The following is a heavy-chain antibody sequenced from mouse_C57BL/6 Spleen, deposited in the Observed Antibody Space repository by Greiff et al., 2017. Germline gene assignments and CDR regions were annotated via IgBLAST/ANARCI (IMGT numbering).Heavy chain of an antibody. CDR2: IHPNSGST. V-gene: IGHV1-64*01. J-gene: IGHJ2*01. CDR3: ARWGLGGDFDY. D-gene: IGHD2-2*01. CDR1: GYTFTSYW. Sequence: QVQLQQPGAELVKPGASVKLSCKASGYTFTSYWMHWVKQRPGQGLEWIGMIHPNSGSTNYNEKFKSKAPLTVDKSSSTAYMQLSSLTSEDSAINYCARWGLGGDFDYWGQGTTLTVSS.